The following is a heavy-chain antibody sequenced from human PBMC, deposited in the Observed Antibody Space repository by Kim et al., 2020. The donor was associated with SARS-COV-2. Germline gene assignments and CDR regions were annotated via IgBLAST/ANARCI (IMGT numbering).Heavy chain of an antibody. V-gene: IGHV4-30-4*01. D-gene: IGHD2-15*01. CDR2: ISYSGNI. Sequence: SETLSLTCTVSGGSIISGDYHWSWIRRPPGKGLEWIGFISYSGNIYSNPPLKSRVSISVDASKRQFSLMLSSVTAADTAVYYCARVLLGGYCSGGSCYHFDYWGQGTLVTVSS. J-gene: IGHJ4*02. CDR1: GGSIISGDYH. CDR3: ARVLLGGYCSGGSCYHFDY.